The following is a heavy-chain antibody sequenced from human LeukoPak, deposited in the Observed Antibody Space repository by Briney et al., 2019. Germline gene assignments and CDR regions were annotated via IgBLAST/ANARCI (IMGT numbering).Heavy chain of an antibody. D-gene: IGHD3-3*01. CDR1: GFTFSSYG. CDR3: AREPPYYEFWSDSRYYFDY. CDR2: IWYDGSNK. J-gene: IGHJ4*02. V-gene: IGHV3-33*01. Sequence: PGGSLRLSCAASGFTFSSYGMQWVRQAPGKGLEGVAVIWYDGSNKYYADSVKGRFTISRDNSKNTQYLQMNTLRAEDTAVYYCAREPPYYEFWSDSRYYFDYWGQGTLVTVSS.